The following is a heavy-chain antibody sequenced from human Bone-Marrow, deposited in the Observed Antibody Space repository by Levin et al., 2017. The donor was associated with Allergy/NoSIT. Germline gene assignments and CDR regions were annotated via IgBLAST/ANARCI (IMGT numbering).Heavy chain of an antibody. CDR3: VVGRKYSVAWKYGWLDT. CDR1: GYTFTSYD. Sequence: GASVKVSCKASGYTFTSYDIHWVRQATGQGLQWMGWMNPTSGHTGYAPNFQGRVTMTRDTSTNTAYMDLSSLRSEDTALYYCVVGRKYSVAWKYGWLDTWGQGTLVTVSS. CDR2: MNPTSGHT. D-gene: IGHD1-7*01. V-gene: IGHV1-8*01. J-gene: IGHJ5*02.